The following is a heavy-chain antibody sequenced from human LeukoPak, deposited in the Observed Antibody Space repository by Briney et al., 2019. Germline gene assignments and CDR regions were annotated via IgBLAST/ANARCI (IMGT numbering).Heavy chain of an antibody. Sequence: GGSLRLSCAASGFSFTDYAMSWARQPPGKGLEWVSAVSGHGDTTDYADSVKGRFTISRDNSKNTLYLQMNSLRAEDTAVYYCARGRGIAVAGYYYGMDVWGQGTTVTVSS. CDR1: GFSFTDYA. V-gene: IGHV3-23*01. CDR3: ARGRGIAVAGYYYGMDV. D-gene: IGHD6-19*01. J-gene: IGHJ6*02. CDR2: VSGHGDTT.